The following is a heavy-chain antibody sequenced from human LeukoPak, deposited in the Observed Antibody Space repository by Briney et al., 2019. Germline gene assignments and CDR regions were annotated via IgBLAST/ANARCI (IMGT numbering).Heavy chain of an antibody. CDR3: ARGLPGGFDP. CDR2: INTAGDT. Sequence: GGSLRLSCAASGFTFSSYGMHWVRQATGKGLEWVSGINTAGDTYYPGSVKGRFTISRENAKNSLYLQMDNLRAGDTAVYYCARGLPGGFDPWGQGTLVTVSS. V-gene: IGHV3-13*04. J-gene: IGHJ5*02. D-gene: IGHD4-11*01. CDR1: GFTFSSYG.